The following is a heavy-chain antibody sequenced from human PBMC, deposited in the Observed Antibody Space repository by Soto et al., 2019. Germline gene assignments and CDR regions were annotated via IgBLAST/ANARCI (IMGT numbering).Heavy chain of an antibody. Sequence: PSETLSLTCSVSGGSVSTVGHDGTWIRQPPGKGLEWIGSIYHTGSTYYSKSLRSRLTMSVDTSKSQFSLRLSSVTAADTAVYYCARATGTLRSRNCDYWGQGSLVTVSS. V-gene: IGHV4-31*03. D-gene: IGHD1-1*01. CDR2: IYHTGST. CDR3: ARATGTLRSRNCDY. CDR1: GGSVSTVGHD. J-gene: IGHJ4*02.